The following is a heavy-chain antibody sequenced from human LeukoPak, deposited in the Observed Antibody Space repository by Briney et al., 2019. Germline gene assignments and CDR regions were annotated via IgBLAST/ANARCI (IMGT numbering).Heavy chain of an antibody. CDR1: GFTFSNAW. CDR3: TTEPSYYYYGMDV. V-gene: IGHV3-15*01. CDR2: IKSKTDGGTT. Sequence: PGGSLRLSCAASGFTFSNAWMSWVRQAPGKGLEWVGRIKSKTDGGTTDYAAPVKGRFTISRDDSKNTLYLQMNSLKTEDTAVYYCTTEPSYYYYGMDVWGQGTTVTVFS. J-gene: IGHJ6*02.